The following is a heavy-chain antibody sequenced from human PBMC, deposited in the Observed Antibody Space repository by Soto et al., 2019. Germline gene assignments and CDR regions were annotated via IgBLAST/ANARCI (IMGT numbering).Heavy chain of an antibody. CDR1: GFTFSSYA. CDR3: ARGSYGSGQIDY. CDR2: SSSNGGST. D-gene: IGHD3-10*01. V-gene: IGHV3-64*01. Sequence: GGSLRLSCAASGFTFSSYAMHWVRQAPGKGLEYVSASSSNGGSTYYANSVKGRFTISRDNSKNTLYLQMGSLRAEDMAVYYCARGSYGSGQIDYWGQGTLVTVSS. J-gene: IGHJ4*02.